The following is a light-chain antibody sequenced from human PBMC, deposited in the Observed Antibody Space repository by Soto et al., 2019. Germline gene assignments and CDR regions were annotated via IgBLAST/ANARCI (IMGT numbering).Light chain of an antibody. CDR2: WAS. Sequence: DIVMTQSPDSLAVSLGERATVNCKSSQSVLYSSTNKNYLAWYQQKVGQPPKLLIYWASTREYGVPDRFSGSGSGTDFILTISSLQAEDVAVYYCQQYYTSPPTFGQGTKVEIK. CDR3: QQYYTSPPT. J-gene: IGKJ1*01. V-gene: IGKV4-1*01. CDR1: QSVLYSSTNKNY.